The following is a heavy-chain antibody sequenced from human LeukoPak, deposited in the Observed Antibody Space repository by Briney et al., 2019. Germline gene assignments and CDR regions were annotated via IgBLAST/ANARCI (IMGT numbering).Heavy chain of an antibody. J-gene: IGHJ4*02. Sequence: GGSLRLSCAASGFSVSGHYMSWVRQAPGKGLEWVSVLYSGGDTYYADSVKGRFTISRDTSKNTLYLQINGLRAEDTAVYYCARGNTGYSSAWGRDFDYWGQGTPVTVSS. V-gene: IGHV3-66*01. CDR1: GFSVSGHY. CDR3: ARGNTGYSSAWGRDFDY. D-gene: IGHD6-19*01. CDR2: LYSGGDT.